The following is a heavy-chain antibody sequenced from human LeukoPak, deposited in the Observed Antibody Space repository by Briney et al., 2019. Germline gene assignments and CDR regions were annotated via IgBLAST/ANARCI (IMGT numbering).Heavy chain of an antibody. CDR2: TYYRSKWNN. Sequence: SQTLSLTCAVSGDSVSGNGFAWSWLRQSPSRGLVWLGRTYYRSKWNNDYAVSVKSRITINPDTSKNQFSLQLNSVTPEDTAVYYCARASLQSVYFDCWGQGTLVTVSS. V-gene: IGHV6-1*01. CDR1: GDSVSGNGFA. CDR3: ARASLQSVYFDC. J-gene: IGHJ4*02.